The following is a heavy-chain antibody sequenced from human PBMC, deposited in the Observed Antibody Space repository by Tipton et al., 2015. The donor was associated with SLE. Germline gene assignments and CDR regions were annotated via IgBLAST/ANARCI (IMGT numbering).Heavy chain of an antibody. CDR1: GFTFSSYA. V-gene: IGHV3-23*03. J-gene: IGHJ4*02. CDR2: IYSGGSST. CDR3: AKARAGGGFGSYYFDY. D-gene: IGHD3-16*01. Sequence: GSLRLSCAASGFTFSSYAMSWVRQAPGKGLEWVSVIYSGGSSTYYADSVKGRFTISRDNSKNTLYLQMNSLRAEDTAVYYCAKARAGGGFGSYYFDYWGQGTLVTVSS.